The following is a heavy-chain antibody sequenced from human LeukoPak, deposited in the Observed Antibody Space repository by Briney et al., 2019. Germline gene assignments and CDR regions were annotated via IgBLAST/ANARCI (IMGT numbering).Heavy chain of an antibody. CDR1: GLTFGDYA. V-gene: IGHV3-23*01. D-gene: IGHD6-6*01. CDR2: ISGSGAGT. J-gene: IGHJ4*02. Sequence: GGSLRLSCTASGLTFGDYAMSWVRQAPGKGLEWVSTISGSGAGTYYADSVKGRFTISRDNSKNTLYLQMNSLRVEDTAVYYCAKHHRMAARLVYFDYWGQGTLVTVSS. CDR3: AKHHRMAARLVYFDY.